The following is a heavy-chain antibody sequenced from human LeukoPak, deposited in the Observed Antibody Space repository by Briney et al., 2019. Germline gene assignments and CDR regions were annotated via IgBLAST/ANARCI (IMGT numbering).Heavy chain of an antibody. CDR1: GFTFSSYD. CDR2: IGTAGDT. V-gene: IGHV3-13*01. D-gene: IGHD6-13*01. J-gene: IGHJ3*02. Sequence: GGSLRLSCAASGFTFSSYDMHWVRQATGKGLEWVSAIGTAGDTYYPGSVKGRLTISRENAKNSLYLQMNSLRAGDTAVYYCARGSSTYDAFDIWGQGTMVTVSS. CDR3: ARGSSTYDAFDI.